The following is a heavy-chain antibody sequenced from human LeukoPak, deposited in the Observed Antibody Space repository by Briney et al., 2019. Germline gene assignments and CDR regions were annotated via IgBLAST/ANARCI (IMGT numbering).Heavy chain of an antibody. D-gene: IGHD5-12*01. V-gene: IGHV1-69*06. CDR3: ATALGYSGYADLDY. CDR1: GGTFSSYA. Sequence: SVKVSCKASGGTFSSYAISWVRQAPGQGLEWMGGIIPIFGTANYAQKFQGRVTITADKSTSTAYMELSSLRSEDTAVYYCATALGYSGYADLDYWGQGTLVTVSS. J-gene: IGHJ4*02. CDR2: IIPIFGTA.